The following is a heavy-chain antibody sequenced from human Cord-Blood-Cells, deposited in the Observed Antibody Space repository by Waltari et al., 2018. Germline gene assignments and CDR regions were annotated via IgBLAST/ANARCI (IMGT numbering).Heavy chain of an antibody. CDR2: MNPNSGNT. CDR3: AGPQSDSSGFYADYYYYGMDV. D-gene: IGHD6-19*01. J-gene: IGHJ6*02. Sequence: QVQLVQSGAEVKKPGASVKVSCKASGYTFTSYDINWVRQATGQGLEWMGWMNPNSGNTGYAQKFQGRVTMTRNTAISTAYMELGSLGSEDTAVYYCAGPQSDSSGFYADYYYYGMDVWGQGTTVTVSS. CDR1: GYTFTSYD. V-gene: IGHV1-8*01.